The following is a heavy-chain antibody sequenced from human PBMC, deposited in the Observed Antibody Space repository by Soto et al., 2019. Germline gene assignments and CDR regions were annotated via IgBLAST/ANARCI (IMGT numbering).Heavy chain of an antibody. V-gene: IGHV4-31*03. CDR3: TGGLHYDTTGPNFAD. CDR2: IYYSGST. CDR1: GGSISSGGYY. J-gene: IGHJ4*02. Sequence: TSETLSLTCTVSGGSISSGGYYWSWIRQHPGKGLEWIGYIYYSGSTYYNPSLKSRVTISVDTSKNQFSLKLSSVTAADTAVYYCTGGLHYDTTGPNFADWGQGTLVTVSS. D-gene: IGHD1-1*01.